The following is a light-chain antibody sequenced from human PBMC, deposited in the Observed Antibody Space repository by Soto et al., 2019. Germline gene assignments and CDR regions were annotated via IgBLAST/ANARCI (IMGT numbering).Light chain of an antibody. CDR1: QSVSIN. V-gene: IGKV3-15*01. Sequence: EIVMTQSPATLSVSPGERDTRSCSASQSVSINLAWYQQKPGQAPRLLIYGASTRATGIPARFSGSGSGTEFTLTISSLPSEDFAVYYWQHYNNWPPWTFGQGTKVEIK. CDR2: GAS. J-gene: IGKJ1*01. CDR3: QHYNNWPPWT.